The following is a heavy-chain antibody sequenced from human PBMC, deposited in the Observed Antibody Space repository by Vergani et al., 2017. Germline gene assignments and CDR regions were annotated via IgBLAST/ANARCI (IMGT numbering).Heavy chain of an antibody. V-gene: IGHV4-30-2*03. CDR3: ARRDYDILTGYWDAFDI. Sequence: QLQLQESGSGLVKPSQTLSLTCAVSGDSISSGGYSWSWIRQPPGKGLEWIGSIYHSGSTYYNPSLKSRVTISVDTSKNQFSLKLSSVTAADTAVYYCARRDYDILTGYWDAFDIWGQGTMVTVSS. D-gene: IGHD3-9*01. J-gene: IGHJ3*02. CDR1: GDSISSGGYS. CDR2: IYHSGST.